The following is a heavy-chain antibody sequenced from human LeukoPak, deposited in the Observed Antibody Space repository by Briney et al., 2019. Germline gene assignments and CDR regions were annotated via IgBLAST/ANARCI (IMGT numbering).Heavy chain of an antibody. Sequence: GGSLRLSCAASGFTFNSFGIHWVRQAPGKGLEWVAVISYDGSNKYYADSVKGRFTISRDNSKNTLYLQMNSLRAEDTAVYYCAKERSYYYGSGSYWDYYYYGMDVWGQGTTVTVSS. CDR2: ISYDGSNK. D-gene: IGHD3-10*01. V-gene: IGHV3-30*18. CDR3: AKERSYYYGSGSYWDYYYYGMDV. CDR1: GFTFNSFG. J-gene: IGHJ6*02.